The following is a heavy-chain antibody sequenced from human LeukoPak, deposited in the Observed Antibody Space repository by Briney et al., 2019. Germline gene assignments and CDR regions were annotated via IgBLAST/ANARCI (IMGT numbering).Heavy chain of an antibody. CDR3: AKAGDYSYFDY. V-gene: IGHV3-23*01. Sequence: GGSLRLSCAASGFTFSNYAMSWVRQAPGKGLEWVSVISGSGSSTNYADSVKGRFTISRDNSQNTLYLQMSSLRAEDTAVYYCAKAGDYSYFDYWGQGTLVTVSS. CDR2: ISGSGSST. CDR1: GFTFSNYA. D-gene: IGHD4-11*01. J-gene: IGHJ4*02.